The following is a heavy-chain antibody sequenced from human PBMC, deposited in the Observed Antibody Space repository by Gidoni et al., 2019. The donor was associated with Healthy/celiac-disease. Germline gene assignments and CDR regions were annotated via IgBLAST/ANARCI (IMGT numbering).Heavy chain of an antibody. Sequence: EVQLLESGGGLVQPGGSLRLSCAASGFTFSSYALSWVRQAPGKGLGWVSAISGSGGSTYYADSVKGRFTISRDNSKNTLYLQMNSLRAEDTAVYYCAKTFPTSIAAAGTEAFYYMDVWGKGTTVTVSS. V-gene: IGHV3-23*01. CDR1: GFTFSSYA. CDR3: AKTFPTSIAAAGTEAFYYMDV. CDR2: ISGSGGST. J-gene: IGHJ6*03. D-gene: IGHD6-13*01.